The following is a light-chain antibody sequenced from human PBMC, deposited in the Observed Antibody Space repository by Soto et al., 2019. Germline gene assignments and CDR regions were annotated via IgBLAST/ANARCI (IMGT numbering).Light chain of an antibody. Sequence: EIVMTPSPATLSLSPVASATLSCSAYQSASSYLAWYQQKPCQAPRLLIYDASNRATGIPARFSGSGSGTDFTLTISSLEPEDFAVYYCQQRSSWPLTFGGGTKVDIK. CDR3: QQRSSWPLT. CDR1: QSASSY. CDR2: DAS. J-gene: IGKJ4*01. V-gene: IGKV3-11*01.